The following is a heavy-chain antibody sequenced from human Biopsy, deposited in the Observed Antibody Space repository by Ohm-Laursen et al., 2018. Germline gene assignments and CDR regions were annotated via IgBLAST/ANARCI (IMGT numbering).Heavy chain of an antibody. J-gene: IGHJ4*02. Sequence: ASVKVSCKVSGYTLTALSMHWVRQAPGRGLEWMGGFAPENGKTIYAQKFQGRIIMTEDTSTDTAYMELSSLRSEDTAVYYCAADINVWNVNYWGQGTQVTVSS. V-gene: IGHV1-24*01. D-gene: IGHD1-1*01. CDR2: FAPENGKT. CDR3: AADINVWNVNY. CDR1: GYTLTALS.